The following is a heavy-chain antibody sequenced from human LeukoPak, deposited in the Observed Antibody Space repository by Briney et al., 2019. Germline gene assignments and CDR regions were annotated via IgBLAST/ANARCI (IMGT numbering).Heavy chain of an antibody. J-gene: IGHJ4*02. Sequence: GGSLRLSCAASGFTFSSYVMSWVRQAPGKGLERVSAISGGGGSTYCADSVKGRFSISRDNSKNTLYLQMNSLRAEDTAVYYCAKVQGGSSNYYLDYWGQGTLVTVSS. CDR3: AKVQGGSSNYYLDY. CDR1: GFTFSSYV. D-gene: IGHD1-26*01. V-gene: IGHV3-23*01. CDR2: ISGGGGST.